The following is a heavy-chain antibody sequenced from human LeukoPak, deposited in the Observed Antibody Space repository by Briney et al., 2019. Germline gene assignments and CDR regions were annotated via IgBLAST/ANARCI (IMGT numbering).Heavy chain of an antibody. V-gene: IGHV4-61*02. D-gene: IGHD2-2*01. Sequence: SETLSLTCSVSGYSISNGYYWSWIRQPAGKGLEWIGRIYTSGATNYNPSLKSRITISVDTSKNQFSLRLSSVTAADTAVYYCSRFTGYCSGISCYPNAFDIWGQGTTVTVSS. CDR2: IYTSGAT. J-gene: IGHJ3*02. CDR1: GYSISNGYY. CDR3: SRFTGYCSGISCYPNAFDI.